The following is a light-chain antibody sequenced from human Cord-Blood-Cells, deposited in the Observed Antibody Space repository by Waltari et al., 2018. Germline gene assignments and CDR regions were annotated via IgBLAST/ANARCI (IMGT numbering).Light chain of an antibody. CDR2: AVS. CDR3: CSYAGSYTWV. V-gene: IGLV2-11*01. J-gene: IGLJ3*02. Sequence: QSALTQPRSVSGSPGQSVTIPCTGTSRDGGGYYYVSWYQQHPGKAPKLMIYAVSKRPSGVPDRFSGSKSGNTASLTISGLQAEDEADYYCCSYAGSYTWVFGGGTKLTVL. CDR1: SRDGGGYYY.